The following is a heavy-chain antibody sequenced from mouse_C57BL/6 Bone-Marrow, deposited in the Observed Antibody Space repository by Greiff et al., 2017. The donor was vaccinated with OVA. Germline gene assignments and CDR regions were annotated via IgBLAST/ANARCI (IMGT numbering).Heavy chain of an antibody. J-gene: IGHJ2*01. V-gene: IGHV1-81*01. CDR1: GYTFTSYG. CDR3: ARTPYGSSKGYYFDY. D-gene: IGHD1-1*01. CDR2: IYPRSGNT. Sequence: VKLQQSGAELARPGASVKLSCKASGYTFTSYGISWVKQRTGQGLEWIGEIYPRSGNTYYNEKFKGKATLTADKSSSTAYMELRSLTSEDSAVYFCARTPYGSSKGYYFDYWGQGTTLTVSS.